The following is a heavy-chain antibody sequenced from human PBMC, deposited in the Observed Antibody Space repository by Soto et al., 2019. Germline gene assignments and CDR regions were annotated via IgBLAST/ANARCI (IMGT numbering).Heavy chain of an antibody. CDR1: GFTFSSYW. J-gene: IGHJ4*02. Sequence: GGSLRLSCAASGFTFSSYWMHWVRQGPGKGLVWVSRIDSDGSRISYADSVKGRFTISRDNAKNTLHLQMNSLRAEDTAVYYCSRGTVETATIITLFDYWGQGILVTVSS. CDR3: SRGTVETATIITLFDY. CDR2: IDSDGSRI. D-gene: IGHD6-25*01. V-gene: IGHV3-74*01.